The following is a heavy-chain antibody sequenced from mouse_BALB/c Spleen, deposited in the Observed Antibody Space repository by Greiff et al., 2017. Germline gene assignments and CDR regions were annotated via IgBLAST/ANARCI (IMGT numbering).Heavy chain of an antibody. CDR2: IDPANGNT. D-gene: IGHD2-12*01. V-gene: IGHV14-3*02. J-gene: IGHJ4*01. CDR1: GFNIKDTY. Sequence: EVKLVESGAELVKPGASVKLSCTASGFNIKDTYMHWVKQRPEQGLEWIGRIDPANGNTKYDPKFQGKATITADTSSNTAYLQLSSLTSEDTAVYYCARYDRYYYAMDYWGQGTSVTVSS. CDR3: ARYDRYYYAMDY.